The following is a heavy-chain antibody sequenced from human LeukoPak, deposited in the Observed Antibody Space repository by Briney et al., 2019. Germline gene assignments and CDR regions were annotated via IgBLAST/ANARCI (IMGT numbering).Heavy chain of an antibody. CDR2: IIPIFCIS. V-gene: IGHV1-69*04. CDR3: ATLKNERWPELFC. CDR1: VGTFISYA. D-gene: IGHD5-24*01. Sequence: ASVNVSFKASVGTFISYAISWVRQAPGQGLDWMGMIIPIFCISNYAQKFQGRVTITADKSTSTAYMELSSLRSEDTAVYYWATLKNERWPELFCWGQGTLVTVSS. J-gene: IGHJ4*02.